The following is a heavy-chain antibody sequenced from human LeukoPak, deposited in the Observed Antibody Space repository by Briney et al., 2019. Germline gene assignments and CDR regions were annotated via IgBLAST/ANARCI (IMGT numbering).Heavy chain of an antibody. Sequence: ASEKVSCKASGYTFTSYYMHWVRQAPGQGLEWMGIINPSVGSPSYAQKFQGRVIMTRDTSTSTVDMELSSLRSEDTDVYYCARDAYCTNGVCYVNDFDYWGQGTLVTVSS. V-gene: IGHV1-46*01. J-gene: IGHJ4*02. CDR1: GYTFTSYY. D-gene: IGHD2-8*01. CDR2: INPSVGSP. CDR3: ARDAYCTNGVCYVNDFDY.